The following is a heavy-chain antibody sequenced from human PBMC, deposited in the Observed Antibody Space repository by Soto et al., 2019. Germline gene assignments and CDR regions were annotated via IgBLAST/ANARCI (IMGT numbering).Heavy chain of an antibody. CDR3: AKVVIVWVGVLVWFDP. J-gene: IGHJ5*02. CDR1: GESFSGYD. V-gene: IGHV4-34*01. Sequence: ETLSLTGPVYGESFSGYDLCWSRQPPATGQEWVGGVNNCCSTNNNPYLKRQVTISIDTSRNKFSLSLSSVTAADTAAYYCAKVVIVWVGVLVWFDPWGQGTLVTVYS. D-gene: IGHD3-10*01. CDR2: VNNCCST.